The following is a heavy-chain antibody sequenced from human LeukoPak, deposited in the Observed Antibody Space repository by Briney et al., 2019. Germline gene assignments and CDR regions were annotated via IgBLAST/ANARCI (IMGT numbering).Heavy chain of an antibody. V-gene: IGHV3-30*02. CDR1: GFTFSSYG. CDR3: AKSFPLTGYSYGYLLDAFDI. CDR2: IRYDGSNK. Sequence: GGSLRLSCAASGFTFSSYGMHWVRQAPGKGLEWVAFIRYDGSNKYYADSVKGRFTISRDNSKNTLYLQMNSLRAEDTAVYYCAKSFPLTGYSYGYLLDAFDIWGQGTMVTVSS. D-gene: IGHD5-18*01. J-gene: IGHJ3*02.